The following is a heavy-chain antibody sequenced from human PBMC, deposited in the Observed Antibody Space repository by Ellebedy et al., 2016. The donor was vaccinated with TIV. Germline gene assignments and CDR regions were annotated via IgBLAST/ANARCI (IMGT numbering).Heavy chain of an antibody. V-gene: IGHV3-30*03. J-gene: IGHJ3*02. CDR1: GFTFSSYG. D-gene: IGHD1-26*01. Sequence: GGSLRLSXAASGFTFSSYGMHWVRQAPGKGLEWVAVISYDGSNKYYADSVKGRFTISRDNSKNTLYLQMNSLRAEDTAVYYCAREGGSYNWGQGTMVTVSS. CDR2: ISYDGSNK. CDR3: AREGGSYN.